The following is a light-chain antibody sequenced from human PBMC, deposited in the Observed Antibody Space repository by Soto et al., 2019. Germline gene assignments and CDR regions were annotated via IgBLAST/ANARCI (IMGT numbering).Light chain of an antibody. CDR3: QQYGSSRT. J-gene: IGKJ1*01. V-gene: IGKV3-20*01. Sequence: EIVLTQSPGTLSLSPGERATLSCRAXXSVSSSFLAWYQQKPGQAPRLLIYGASSRPTGIPDRFSGSGSGTDFTLSISRLEPEDFAVYYCQQYGSSRTFGQGTKVEIK. CDR2: GAS. CDR1: XSVSSSF.